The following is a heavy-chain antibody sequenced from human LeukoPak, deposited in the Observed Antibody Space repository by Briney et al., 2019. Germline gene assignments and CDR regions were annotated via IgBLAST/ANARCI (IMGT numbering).Heavy chain of an antibody. Sequence: GGSLTQTFAASGFTVSTNYMTWVRQAPGKGLEWVSIIYSGGTTYYADSVKGIFTISRDNSKNTLYLQMTSLRAEDTAVYYCARDGTIIAVPEAFYIWGPGTMVTVSS. V-gene: IGHV3-66*01. CDR1: GFTVSTNY. CDR3: ARDGTIIAVPEAFYI. D-gene: IGHD6-19*01. CDR2: IYSGGTT. J-gene: IGHJ3*02.